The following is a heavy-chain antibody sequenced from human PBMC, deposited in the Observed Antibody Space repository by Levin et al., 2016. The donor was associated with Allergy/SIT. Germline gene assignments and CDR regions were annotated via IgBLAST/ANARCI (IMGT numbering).Heavy chain of an antibody. CDR1: GLSLSDHD. CDR2: INGSGDTT. J-gene: IGHJ4*02. V-gene: IGHV3-23*01. D-gene: IGHD2-21*01. Sequence: GESLKISCLASGLSLSDHDMTWVRLPPGKGLEWVSSINGSGDTTFYADSVKGRFTISRDSSRNTLYLQMISLGAEDTAKYYCAKADCGVGSCRRTDYWGQGTLVIVSS. CDR3: AKADCGVGSCRRTDY.